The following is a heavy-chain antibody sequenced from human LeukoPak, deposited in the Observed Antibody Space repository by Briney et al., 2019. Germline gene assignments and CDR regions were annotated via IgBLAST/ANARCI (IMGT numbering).Heavy chain of an antibody. CDR1: GFNFNNYG. CDR2: TWYDGSKK. D-gene: IGHD3-3*01. V-gene: IGHV3-33*01. CDR3: ARDRPDHYDFWSGYYFYGMDV. Sequence: GGSLRLSCTASGFNFNNYGLHWVRQTPGKGLEWVAVTWYDGSKKYYADSVKGRFTISRDNAKNSLYLQMNSLRAEDTAVYYCARDRPDHYDFWSGYYFYGMDVWGQGTTVTVSS. J-gene: IGHJ6*02.